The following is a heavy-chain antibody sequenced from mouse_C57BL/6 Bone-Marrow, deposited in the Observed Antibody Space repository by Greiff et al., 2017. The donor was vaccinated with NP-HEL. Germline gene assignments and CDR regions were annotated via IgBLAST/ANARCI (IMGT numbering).Heavy chain of an antibody. D-gene: IGHD2-5*01. CDR1: GFTFSNYW. CDR2: IRLKSDNYAT. V-gene: IGHV6-3*01. J-gene: IGHJ3*01. Sequence: EVKLMESGGGLVQPGGSMKLSCVASGFTFSNYWMNWVRQSPEKGLEWVAQIRLKSDNYATHYAESVKGRFTISRDDSKSSVYLQMNNLRAEDTVISYCSYYSNLGWFAYWGQGTLVTVSA. CDR3: SYYSNLGWFAY.